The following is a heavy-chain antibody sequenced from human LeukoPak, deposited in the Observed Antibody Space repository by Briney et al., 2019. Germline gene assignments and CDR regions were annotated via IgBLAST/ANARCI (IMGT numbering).Heavy chain of an antibody. Sequence: PGGSLRLSCAASGFTFSSYAMSWVRQAPGKGLEWVSAISGSGGRTYYADSVKGRFTISRDNSKNTLYLQMNSLRAEDTAVYYCARNEYQLLLPYYYYGTDVWGQGTTVTVSS. CDR1: GFTFSSYA. V-gene: IGHV3-23*01. CDR3: ARNEYQLLLPYYYYGTDV. CDR2: ISGSGGRT. J-gene: IGHJ6*02. D-gene: IGHD2-2*01.